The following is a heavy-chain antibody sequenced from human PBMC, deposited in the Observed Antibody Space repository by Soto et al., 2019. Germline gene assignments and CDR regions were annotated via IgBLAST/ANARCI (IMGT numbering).Heavy chain of an antibody. D-gene: IGHD2-2*01. V-gene: IGHV3-21*01. J-gene: IGHJ5*02. CDR3: ARDFGSRYCSSTSCYGWFDP. CDR2: ISSSSSYI. Sequence: GGSLRLSCAASGFTFSSYSMNWVRQAPGKGLEWVSSISSSSSYIYYADSVKGRFTISRDNAKNSLYLQMNSLRAEDTAVYYCARDFGSRYCSSTSCYGWFDPWGQGTLVTVSS. CDR1: GFTFSSYS.